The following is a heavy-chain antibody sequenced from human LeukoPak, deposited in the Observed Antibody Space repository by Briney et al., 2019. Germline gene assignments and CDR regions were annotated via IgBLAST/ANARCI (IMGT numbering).Heavy chain of an antibody. D-gene: IGHD7-27*01. CDR1: GFTVSSNY. Sequence: GGSLRLSCAASGFTVSSNYMSWVRQAPGKGLEWVSVIYSGGTTYYADSVKGRFTISRDNSKDTVYLQMNSLRAEDTAVYYCARAPNRAYYMDVWGKGTTVTVSS. J-gene: IGHJ6*03. V-gene: IGHV3-53*01. CDR2: IYSGGTT. CDR3: ARAPNRAYYMDV.